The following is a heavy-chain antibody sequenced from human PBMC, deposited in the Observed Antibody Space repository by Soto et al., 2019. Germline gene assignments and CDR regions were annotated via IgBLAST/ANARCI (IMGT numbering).Heavy chain of an antibody. Sequence: QVQLQESGPGVVKPLGTLALTCTVSGGSISSNNWWMWVRQSPERGLEWIGEIYHSGTTNYNPSFNSRVTMSVDKYNNQFSLMLTSVTADDTAIYYCAREGGAGTYMGFDYWGQGTLVTVSS. D-gene: IGHD6-19*01. CDR2: IYHSGTT. CDR1: GGSISSNNW. CDR3: AREGGAGTYMGFDY. V-gene: IGHV4-4*02. J-gene: IGHJ4*02.